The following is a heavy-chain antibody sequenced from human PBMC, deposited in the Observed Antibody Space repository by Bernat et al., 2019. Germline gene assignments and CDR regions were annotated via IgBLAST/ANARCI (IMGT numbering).Heavy chain of an antibody. D-gene: IGHD3-10*01. CDR1: GFTFSKSW. CDR3: TRDVGGWASACHPL. CDR2: IRPDESAT. V-gene: IGHV3-7*03. Sequence: EVQLVESGGGSVQPGASLRLSCAASGFTFSKSWMGWVRQAPGKGLAWVASIRPDESATFYEDSVKGRFTLSRDNPENSLYLQMNRPRVEDTAVYYCTRDVGGWASACHPLWGQGTLVPVSS. J-gene: IGHJ4*02.